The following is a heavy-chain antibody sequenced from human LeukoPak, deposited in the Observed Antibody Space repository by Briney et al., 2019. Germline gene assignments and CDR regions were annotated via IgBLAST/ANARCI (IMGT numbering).Heavy chain of an antibody. CDR3: ARDLVRGVNGYYYYMDV. D-gene: IGHD3-10*01. J-gene: IGHJ6*03. CDR2: IIPIFGTA. V-gene: IGHV1-69*05. CDR1: GGTFSSYA. Sequence: SVKVSCKASGGTFSSYAISWVRQAPGQGLEWMGRIIPIFGTANYAQKFQGRVTITTDESTSTAYMELSSLRSEDTAVYYCARDLVRGVNGYYYYMDVWGKGTTVTVSS.